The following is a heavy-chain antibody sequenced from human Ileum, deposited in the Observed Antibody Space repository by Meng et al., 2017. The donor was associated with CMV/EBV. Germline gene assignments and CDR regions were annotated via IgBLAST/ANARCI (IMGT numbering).Heavy chain of an antibody. CDR3: ATPALLPAALYALGV. Sequence: ASVKVSCKASGYTFTGYYMHWVRQAPGQGLEWMGWINPNSGGTNYAQKFQGRVTMTRDTSISTAYMELSRLRSDDTAVYYCATPALLPAALYALGVWGQGTTVTVSS. CDR2: INPNSGGT. J-gene: IGHJ6*02. CDR1: GYTFTGYY. V-gene: IGHV1-2*02. D-gene: IGHD2-2*01.